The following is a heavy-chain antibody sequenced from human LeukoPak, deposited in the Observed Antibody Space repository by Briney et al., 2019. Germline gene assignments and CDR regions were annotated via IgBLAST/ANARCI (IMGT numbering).Heavy chain of an antibody. V-gene: IGHV1-2*02. Sequence: ASVKVSCKASGYTLTAYYMHCVRQAPGQGLEWMGWINPNSGGTNYAQKFQGRVTMTRDTSISTAYMELSRLTSDDTAVYYCASTSHYCSGGSCYSNWFDPWGQGTLVTVSS. CDR2: INPNSGGT. CDR3: ASTSHYCSGGSCYSNWFDP. J-gene: IGHJ5*02. D-gene: IGHD2-15*01. CDR1: GYTLTAYY.